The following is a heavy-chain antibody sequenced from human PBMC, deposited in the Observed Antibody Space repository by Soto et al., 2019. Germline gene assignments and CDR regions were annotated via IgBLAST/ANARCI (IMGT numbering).Heavy chain of an antibody. J-gene: IGHJ6*02. D-gene: IGHD4-17*01. V-gene: IGHV4-59*01. CDR3: ARDYGGNSGYYYGMDV. Sequence: PLETLSLTCTVSGGSSSSYYWSWIRQPPGKGLEWIGYIYYSGSTNYNPSLKSRVTISVDTSKNQFSLKLSSVTAADTAVYYCARDYGGNSGYYYGMDVWGQGTTVTVSS. CDR1: GGSSSSYY. CDR2: IYYSGST.